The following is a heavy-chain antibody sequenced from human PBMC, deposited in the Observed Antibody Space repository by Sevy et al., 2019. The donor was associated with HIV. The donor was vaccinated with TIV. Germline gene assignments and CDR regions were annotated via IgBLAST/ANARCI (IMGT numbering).Heavy chain of an antibody. V-gene: IGHV3-48*01. CDR2: IDSSSFNI. D-gene: IGHD3-10*01. J-gene: IGHJ3*01. CDR3: AKGLGMVQGALLSDDV. Sequence: GGSLRLSCSASGFTFSSYNMNWVRQAPGKGLEWLLYIDSSSFNIYYADSVKGRFTVSRDNAKNSLYVQMNSLRGEDTAVYYCAKGLGMVQGALLSDDVWGQGTMVTVSS. CDR1: GFTFSSYN.